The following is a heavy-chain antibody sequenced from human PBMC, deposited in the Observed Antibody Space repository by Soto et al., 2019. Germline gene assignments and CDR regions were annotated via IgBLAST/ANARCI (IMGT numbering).Heavy chain of an antibody. CDR2: IIPIFGTP. D-gene: IGHD3-10*01. J-gene: IGHJ4*02. CDR3: ARDRDDYGSGNYYNRIDF. V-gene: IGHV1-69*13. CDR1: GGIFSTYA. Sequence: SVKVSCKASGGIFSTYAISWLRQAPGQGLEWMGGIIPIFGTPNYAQRFRGRVTITADESTSTAYMELSRLRSEDTAVYYCARDRDDYGSGNYYNRIDFWGQGTLVTVSS.